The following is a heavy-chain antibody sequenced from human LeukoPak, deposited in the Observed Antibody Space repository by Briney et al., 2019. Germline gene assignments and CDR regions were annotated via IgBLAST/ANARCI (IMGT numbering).Heavy chain of an antibody. CDR1: GYTFTNYH. CDR3: ARDINGGEDY. J-gene: IGHJ4*02. D-gene: IGHD3-16*01. V-gene: IGHV1-18*01. Sequence: ASVRVSCKASGYTFTNYHITWFRQAPGQGLEWMGWIAVHNGDTLYPQKFQGRVTVTTDTSTNTAYMELRSLTSDDTAVYYCARDINGGEDYWGQGTLVTVSS. CDR2: IAVHNGDT.